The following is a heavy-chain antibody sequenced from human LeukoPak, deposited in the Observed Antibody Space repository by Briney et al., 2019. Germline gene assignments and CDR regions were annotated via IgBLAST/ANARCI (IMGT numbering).Heavy chain of an antibody. Sequence: GGSLRLSCAASGFTFSSYAMHWVRQAPGKGLEYVSAISSNGGSTYYANSVKGRFTISRDNSKNTLHLQMGSLRAEDMAVYYCARDGALVWDSSGWFYFDYWGQGTLVTVSS. CDR1: GFTFSSYA. D-gene: IGHD6-19*01. CDR2: ISSNGGST. CDR3: ARDGALVWDSSGWFYFDY. V-gene: IGHV3-64*01. J-gene: IGHJ4*02.